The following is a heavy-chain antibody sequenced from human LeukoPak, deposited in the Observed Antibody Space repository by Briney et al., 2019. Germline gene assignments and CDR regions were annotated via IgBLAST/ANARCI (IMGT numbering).Heavy chain of an antibody. Sequence: PSETLSLTCAVYGGSFSGYYWSWIRQPPGKGLEWIGEINHSGSTNYNPSLKSRVTISVDTSKNQFSLKLSSVTAADTAVYYCARRSYGFCDLDYWGQGTLVTVSS. CDR1: GGSFSGYY. D-gene: IGHD5-18*01. J-gene: IGHJ4*02. CDR3: ARRSYGFCDLDY. CDR2: INHSGST. V-gene: IGHV4-34*01.